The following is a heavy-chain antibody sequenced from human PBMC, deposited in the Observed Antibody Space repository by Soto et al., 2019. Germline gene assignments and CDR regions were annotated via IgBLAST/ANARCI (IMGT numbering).Heavy chain of an antibody. D-gene: IGHD6-13*01. CDR2: ISSSSSTI. Sequence: GGSLRLSCAASGFTFSSYSMNWVRQAPGKGLEWVSYISSSSSTIYYTDSVKGRFTISRDNAKNSLYLQMNSLRDEDTAVYYCARRLYSSSAITYYYYGMDVWGQGTTVTVSS. J-gene: IGHJ6*02. CDR1: GFTFSSYS. CDR3: ARRLYSSSAITYYYYGMDV. V-gene: IGHV3-48*02.